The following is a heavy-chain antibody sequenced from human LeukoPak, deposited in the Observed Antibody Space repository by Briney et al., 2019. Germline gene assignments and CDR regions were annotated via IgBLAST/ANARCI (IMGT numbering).Heavy chain of an antibody. CDR3: ARGVGTTGAYYYYMDV. D-gene: IGHD4-17*01. CDR2: IYYSGST. Sequence: SETLSLTCTVYGGSISSYYWSWIRQPPGKGLEWIGYIYYSGSTNYNPSLKSRVTISVDTSKNQFSLKLSSVTAADTAVYYCARGVGTTGAYYYYMDVWGKGTTVTVSS. CDR1: GGSISSYY. J-gene: IGHJ6*03. V-gene: IGHV4-59*01.